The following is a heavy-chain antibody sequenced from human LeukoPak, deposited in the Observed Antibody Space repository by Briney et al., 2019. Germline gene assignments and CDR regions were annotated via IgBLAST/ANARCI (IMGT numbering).Heavy chain of an antibody. D-gene: IGHD5-24*01. Sequence: SETLSLTCTVSGGSINAYYWSWIRQPPGKGLEWTGYISYSGDTNYNPSLKSRVTISVDTSRNQFSLRLSSVTATDTAVYYCARHLKKNGYNYYFDYWGQGTLVTVSS. CDR1: GGSINAYY. CDR2: ISYSGDT. V-gene: IGHV4-59*08. J-gene: IGHJ4*02. CDR3: ARHLKKNGYNYYFDY.